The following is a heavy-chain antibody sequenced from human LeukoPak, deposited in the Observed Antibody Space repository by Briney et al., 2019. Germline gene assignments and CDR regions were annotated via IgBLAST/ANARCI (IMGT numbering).Heavy chain of an antibody. J-gene: IGHJ4*02. V-gene: IGHV3-48*04. CDR3: ARGGSYYLYYFDS. Sequence: GGSLRLSCAASGFTFSSYGMHWVRQAPGKGLEWISYISGSSTTIYYADSVKGRFTISRDNAKNSLSLQMNNLRAEDTAVYYCARGGSYYLYYFDSWGQGTLVTVSS. CDR1: GFTFSSYG. D-gene: IGHD1-26*01. CDR2: ISGSSTTI.